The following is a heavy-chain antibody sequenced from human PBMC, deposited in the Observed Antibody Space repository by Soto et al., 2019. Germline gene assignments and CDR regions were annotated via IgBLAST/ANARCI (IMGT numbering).Heavy chain of an antibody. J-gene: IGHJ4*02. V-gene: IGHV3-74*01. CDR1: GFTFGSFW. CDR3: ARGAGGRYYNDY. Sequence: EVQLVESGGGLVQPGGSLRLSCAASGFTFGSFWMHWVRQGPGKGLVWLSSIYGDGSRTTYADSVEGRFTISRDNAKNTLYLQMNSLRAEDTAVYYCARGAGGRYYNDYWGQGTLVTVSS. CDR2: IYGDGSRT. D-gene: IGHD1-26*01.